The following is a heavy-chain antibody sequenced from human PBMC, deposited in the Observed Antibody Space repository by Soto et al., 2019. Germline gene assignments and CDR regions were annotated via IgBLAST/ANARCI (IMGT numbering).Heavy chain of an antibody. D-gene: IGHD3-10*01. J-gene: IGHJ4*02. Sequence: GGSLRLSCAASGFTFSSYGMHWVRQAPGKGLEWVAVISYDGSNKYYADSVKGRFTISRDNSKNTLYLQMNSLRAEDTAVYYCAKDSSVYYYGSGSYQDYWGQGTLVTVSS. V-gene: IGHV3-30*18. CDR1: GFTFSSYG. CDR2: ISYDGSNK. CDR3: AKDSSVYYYGSGSYQDY.